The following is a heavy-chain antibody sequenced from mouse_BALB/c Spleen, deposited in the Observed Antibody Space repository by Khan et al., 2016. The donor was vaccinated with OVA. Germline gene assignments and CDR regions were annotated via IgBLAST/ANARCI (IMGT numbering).Heavy chain of an antibody. V-gene: IGHV5-17*02. Sequence: EVELVESGGGLVQPGGSRKLSCAASGFTFSSYGMHWVRQAPEKGLEWVAYISGDSSTISYTDTVKGRFTISRDNPTNTLSLQMTSLMSEDTAMYYCATSYYYGYYFDYWGPGTTLTVSS. CDR2: ISGDSSTI. CDR3: ATSYYYGYYFDY. D-gene: IGHD1-1*01. J-gene: IGHJ2*01. CDR1: GFTFSSYG.